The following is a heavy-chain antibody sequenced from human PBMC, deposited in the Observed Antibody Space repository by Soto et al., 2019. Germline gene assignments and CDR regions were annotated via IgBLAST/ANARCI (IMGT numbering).Heavy chain of an antibody. CDR2: INSRSSSI. J-gene: IGHJ4*02. Sequence: VQLVESGGGLVRPGGSLRLSCAASGFTFSSYTMIWVRQAPGKGLEWVSSINSRSSSISYADSVKGRFSISRDNAENSVLLQMNSLRAEDTAVYYCASVRTIDKFLVESCFDYWGQGTLVTVSS. CDR3: ASVRTIDKFLVESCFDY. D-gene: IGHD2-8*02. V-gene: IGHV3-21*02. CDR1: GFTFSSYT.